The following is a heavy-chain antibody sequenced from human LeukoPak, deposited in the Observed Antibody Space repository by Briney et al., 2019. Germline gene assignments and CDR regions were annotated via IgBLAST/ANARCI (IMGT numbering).Heavy chain of an antibody. CDR2: INHSGST. J-gene: IGHJ3*02. CDR1: GGSFSGYY. Sequence: SETLSLTRAVYGGSFSGYYWSWIRQPPGKGLEWIGEINHSGSTNYNPSLKSRVTISVDTSKNQFSLKLSSVTAADTAVYYCARGGSPQRGGAFDIWGQGTMVTVSS. D-gene: IGHD3-16*01. V-gene: IGHV4-34*01. CDR3: ARGGSPQRGGAFDI.